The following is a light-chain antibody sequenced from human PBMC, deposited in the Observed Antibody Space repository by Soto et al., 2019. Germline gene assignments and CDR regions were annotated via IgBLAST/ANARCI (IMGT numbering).Light chain of an antibody. CDR2: GAS. CDR1: QSVSSNY. J-gene: IGKJ5*01. V-gene: IGKV3-20*01. CDR3: QQYGSSIT. Sequence: ALTQSPGTLSSSPGERATLSCRASQSVSSNYLAWYQQKPGQAPSLLIYGASNRATGIPDRFSGRGSGTDFALTIHRVQPEEFAVYYCQQYGSSITFGQGTRLEIK.